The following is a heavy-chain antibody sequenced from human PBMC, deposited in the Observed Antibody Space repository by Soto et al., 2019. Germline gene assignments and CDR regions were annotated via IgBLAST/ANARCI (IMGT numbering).Heavy chain of an antibody. D-gene: IGHD6-13*01. CDR2: ISWDGGST. CDR3: AKDLGYSSIIYYYYGMDV. Sequence: GGSLRLSSAASGFKFDDYAMHWVRQAPGKGLEWVSLISWDGGSTYYADSVKGRFTISRDNSKNSLYLQMNSLRTEDTALYYCAKDLGYSSIIYYYYGMDVWGQGTTVTVSS. V-gene: IGHV3-43*01. J-gene: IGHJ6*02. CDR1: GFKFDDYA.